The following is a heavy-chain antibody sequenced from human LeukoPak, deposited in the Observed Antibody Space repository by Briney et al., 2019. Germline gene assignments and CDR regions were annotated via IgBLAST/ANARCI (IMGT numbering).Heavy chain of an antibody. J-gene: IGHJ4*02. CDR2: IKSKTDGGTT. V-gene: IGHV3-15*01. CDR3: AHRDTTMVRVDY. CDR1: GFTFRNAS. Sequence: GGSLRLSCAASGFTFRNASMSWVRQAPGKGLEWVGRIKSKTDGGTTDYAAPVKGRFTISRDDSKTTLYLQMNSLTTEDTAVYFCAHRDTTMVRVDYWGQGTLVTVSS. D-gene: IGHD5-18*01.